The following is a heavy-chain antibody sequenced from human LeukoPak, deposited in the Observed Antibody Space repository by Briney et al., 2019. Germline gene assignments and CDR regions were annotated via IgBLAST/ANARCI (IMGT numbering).Heavy chain of an antibody. J-gene: IGHJ4*02. CDR3: AKSGGYGLIDY. CDR1: GGSISSGYY. V-gene: IGHV4-38-2*02. Sequence: PSETLSLTCTVSGGSISSGYYWGWIRQPPGKGLEWIGSIYHSGSTYYNPSLKSRVTISVDTSKNQFSLKLSSVTAADTAMYFCAKSGGYGLIDYWGQGTLVTVSS. CDR2: IYHSGST. D-gene: IGHD1-26*01.